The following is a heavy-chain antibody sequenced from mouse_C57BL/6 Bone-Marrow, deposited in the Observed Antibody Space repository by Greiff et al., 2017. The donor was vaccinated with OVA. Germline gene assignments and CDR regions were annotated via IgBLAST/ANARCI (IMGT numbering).Heavy chain of an antibody. CDR3: ERRPYYGSSDYAMDY. D-gene: IGHD1-1*01. V-gene: IGHV5-17*01. J-gene: IGHJ4*01. CDR2: ISSGSSTI. Sequence: EVMLVESGGGLVKPGGSLKLSCAASGFTFSDYGMHWVRQAPEKGLEWVAYISSGSSTIYYADTVKGRFTISIDNAKNTLFLQMTSLRSEDTTMYYCERRPYYGSSDYAMDYWGQGTSVTVSS. CDR1: GFTFSDYG.